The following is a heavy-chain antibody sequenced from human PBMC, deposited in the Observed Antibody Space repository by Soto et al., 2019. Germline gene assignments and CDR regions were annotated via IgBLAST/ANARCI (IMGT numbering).Heavy chain of an antibody. Sequence: SVKVSCKASGGTFSSYAISWVRQAPGQGLEWMGGIIPIFGTANYAQKFQGRVTITADESTSTAYMELSSLRSEDTAVYYCARDLPGTTKSNCFAPWGQGTLVTVSS. V-gene: IGHV1-69*13. CDR1: GGTFSSYA. CDR3: ARDLPGTTKSNCFAP. J-gene: IGHJ5*02. CDR2: IIPIFGTA. D-gene: IGHD1-1*01.